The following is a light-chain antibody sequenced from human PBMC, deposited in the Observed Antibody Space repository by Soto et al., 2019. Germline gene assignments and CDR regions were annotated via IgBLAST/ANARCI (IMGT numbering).Light chain of an antibody. Sequence: QAALTQPASVSGSLGQSITISCTGTSSDVGGFNYVSWYQQHPGKAPKLMIYEVSNRPSGVSNRFSGSKSGNTASLTISGLQAEDEADYYCSLYTNNHTYVLGSGTKLTVL. J-gene: IGLJ1*01. V-gene: IGLV2-14*01. CDR2: EVS. CDR1: SSDVGGFNY. CDR3: SLYTNNHTYV.